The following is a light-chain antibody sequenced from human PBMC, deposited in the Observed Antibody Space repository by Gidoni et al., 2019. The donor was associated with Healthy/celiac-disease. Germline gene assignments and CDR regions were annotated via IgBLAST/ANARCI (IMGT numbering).Light chain of an antibody. J-gene: IGKJ1*01. CDR3: QQYGSSPGT. Sequence: EIVLTQSPGTLSLSPGERATLSCRASQSVSSSYLAWYQQKPGQAPRLLIDGASSRATGIPDRFSGSGSGTDFTLTISRLEPEDFAVYYCQQYGSSPGTFXQXTKVEIK. CDR1: QSVSSSY. CDR2: GAS. V-gene: IGKV3-20*01.